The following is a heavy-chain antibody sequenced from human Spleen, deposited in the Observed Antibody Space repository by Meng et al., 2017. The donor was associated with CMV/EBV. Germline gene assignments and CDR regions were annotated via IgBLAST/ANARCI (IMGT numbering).Heavy chain of an antibody. CDR1: GFNFYKYA. D-gene: IGHD6-13*01. Sequence: GESLKISCAGSGFNFYKYAMNWVRQAPGRGLECVSIITGSGSSTYYADSVEGRFTISRDNSKNTLYLQINNLRAEDTAIYYCARIGYSSSATDYWGLGTLVTVSS. CDR2: ITGSGSST. J-gene: IGHJ4*02. CDR3: ARIGYSSSATDY. V-gene: IGHV3-23*01.